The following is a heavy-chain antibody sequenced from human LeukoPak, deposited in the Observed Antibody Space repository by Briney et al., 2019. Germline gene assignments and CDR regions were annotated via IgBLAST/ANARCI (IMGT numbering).Heavy chain of an antibody. Sequence: GSLRLSCAASGFTFSSYSMNWVRQAPGKGLEWVSSISSSSSYIYYADSVKGRFTISRDNAKKSLYLQMNSLRAEDTAVYYCARDIVGATKVGYWGQGTLVTVSS. V-gene: IGHV3-21*01. CDR3: ARDIVGATKVGY. D-gene: IGHD1-26*01. CDR2: ISSSSSYI. J-gene: IGHJ4*02. CDR1: GFTFSSYS.